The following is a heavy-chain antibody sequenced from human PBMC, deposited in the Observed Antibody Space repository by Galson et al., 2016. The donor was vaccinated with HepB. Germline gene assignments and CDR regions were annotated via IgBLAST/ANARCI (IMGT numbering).Heavy chain of an antibody. CDR2: ISWDGGST. J-gene: IGHJ4*01. Sequence: SLRLSCAASGFTFEDYVIHWVRQAPGKSLEWVSLISWDGGSTFYADSVKGRLTISRDNRKNSLYLQMNSLTTEDAAFYYCAKASGSDYFFESWGQGTLVTVSS. CDR1: GFTFEDYV. V-gene: IGHV3-43D*03. D-gene: IGHD1-26*01. CDR3: AKASGSDYFFES.